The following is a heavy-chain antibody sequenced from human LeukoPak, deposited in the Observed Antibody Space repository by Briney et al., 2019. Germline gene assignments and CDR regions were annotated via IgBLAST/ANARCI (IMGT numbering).Heavy chain of an antibody. CDR1: GFTFSSYW. V-gene: IGHV3-74*01. CDR2: INSDGSST. J-gene: IGHJ4*02. D-gene: IGHD6-13*01. Sequence: GGSLRLSCAASGFTFSSYWMHWVRHAPGKGLVRVSRINSDGSSTSYADSVKGRFTISRDNAKNTLYLQMNSLRAEDTAVYYCARATAAGTAVDYWGQGTLVTVSS. CDR3: ARATAAGTAVDY.